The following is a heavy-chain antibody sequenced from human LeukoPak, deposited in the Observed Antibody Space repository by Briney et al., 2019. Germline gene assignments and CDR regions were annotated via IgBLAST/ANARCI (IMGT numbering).Heavy chain of an antibody. CDR3: AKAVAPYCSSTSCVYYFDY. D-gene: IGHD2-2*01. V-gene: IGHV3-30*18. J-gene: IGHJ4*02. CDR2: ISYDGSNK. CDR1: GFTFSSYG. Sequence: GGSLRLSCAASGFTFSSYGMHWVRQAPGKGLEWVAVISYDGSNKHYADSVKGRFTISRDNSKNTLYLQMNSLRAEDTAVYYCAKAVAPYCSSTSCVYYFDYWGQGTLATVSS.